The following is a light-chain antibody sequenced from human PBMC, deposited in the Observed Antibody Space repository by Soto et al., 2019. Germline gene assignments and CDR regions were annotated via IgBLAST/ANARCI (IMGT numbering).Light chain of an antibody. CDR3: HSRA. CDR2: KAS. CDR1: QTISSW. V-gene: IGKV1-5*03. J-gene: IGKJ5*01. Sequence: DSQMTQSPSTLSGSVGDRVTITCRASQTISSWLAWYQQKPGKAPKLLIYKASTLKSGVPSRFSGSGSETEFTLTISRLQPDDFATYFCHSRAFGQGGLLEIK.